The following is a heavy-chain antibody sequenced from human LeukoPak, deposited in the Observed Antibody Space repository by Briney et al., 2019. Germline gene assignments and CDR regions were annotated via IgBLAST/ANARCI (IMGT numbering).Heavy chain of an antibody. Sequence: PSETLSLTCAVYGGSFSGYYWSWIRQPPGKGLEWIGETNHSGSTNYNPSLKSRVTISVDTSKNQFSLKLSSVTAADTAVYYCARGRFMVRGVIPFDYWGQGTLVTVSS. CDR3: ARGRFMVRGVIPFDY. J-gene: IGHJ4*02. V-gene: IGHV4-34*01. D-gene: IGHD3-10*01. CDR2: TNHSGST. CDR1: GGSFSGYY.